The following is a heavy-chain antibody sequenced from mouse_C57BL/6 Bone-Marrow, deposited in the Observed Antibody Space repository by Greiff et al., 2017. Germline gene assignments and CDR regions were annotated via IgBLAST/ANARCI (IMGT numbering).Heavy chain of an antibody. J-gene: IGHJ2*01. CDR1: GFTFSSYG. CDR2: ISSGGSYT. V-gene: IGHV5-6*01. Sequence: EVKLMESGGDLVKPGGSLKLSCAASGFTFSSYGMSWVRQTPDKRLEWVATISSGGSYTYYPDSVKGRFTISRDNAKNTLYLQMSSLKSEDTAMYYCARHDYDYSDYWGQGTTLTVSS. CDR3: ARHDYDYSDY. D-gene: IGHD2-4*01.